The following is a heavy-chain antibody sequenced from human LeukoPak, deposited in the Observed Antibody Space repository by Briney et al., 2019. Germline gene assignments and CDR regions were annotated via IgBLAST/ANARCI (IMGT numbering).Heavy chain of an antibody. CDR2: INHSGST. D-gene: IGHD6-19*01. CDR1: GGSFSGYY. CDR3: ARTQATVAVAGDYWYFDL. V-gene: IGHV4-34*01. J-gene: IGHJ2*01. Sequence: SETLSLTCAVYGGSFSGYYWSWIRQPPGKGLEWIGEINHSGSTNYNPSLKSRVTISVDTSKNQFSLKLSSVTAADTAVYYCARTQATVAVAGDYWYFDLWGRGTLVTVSS.